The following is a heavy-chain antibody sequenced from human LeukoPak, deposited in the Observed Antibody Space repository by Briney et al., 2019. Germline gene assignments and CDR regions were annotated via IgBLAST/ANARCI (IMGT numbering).Heavy chain of an antibody. CDR2: ISGSGGST. Sequence: PGGSLRLSCAASGFTFSNYAMSWVRQAPGKGLEWVSAISGSGGSTYYADSVKGRFTISRDNSKNTLYLQMNSLRAEDTAVYYCARSPYYYGSGSIYYYYYMDVWGKGTTVTISS. V-gene: IGHV3-23*01. J-gene: IGHJ6*03. CDR3: ARSPYYYGSGSIYYYYYMDV. D-gene: IGHD3-10*01. CDR1: GFTFSNYA.